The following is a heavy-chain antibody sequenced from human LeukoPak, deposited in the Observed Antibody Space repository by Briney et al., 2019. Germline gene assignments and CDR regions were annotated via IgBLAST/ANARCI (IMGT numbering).Heavy chain of an antibody. V-gene: IGHV4-30-2*01. CDR2: IHHSGST. CDR1: GGSISSGNYY. Sequence: SQTLSLTCTVSGGSISSGNYYWGWIRQPPGKGLEWTGYIHHSGSTYSNPSLKSRVTISIDRSKNQFSLRLSSVTAEDTAVYYCARYYGSGDYWGQGTLVTVSS. J-gene: IGHJ4*02. CDR3: ARYYGSGDY. D-gene: IGHD3-16*01.